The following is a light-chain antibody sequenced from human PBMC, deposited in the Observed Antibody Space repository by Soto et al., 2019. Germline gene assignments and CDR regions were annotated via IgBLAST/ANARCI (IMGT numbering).Light chain of an antibody. CDR3: QQRVNWPPT. Sequence: ETVLTQSPARLSLSPGERATLSCRAGQSVSDYLAWYQQKPGQPPRLLFFDASNRVTGVPARFSDGGSGTDFTLIISTLEPEDFAVYYCQQRVNWPPTSGGGTKVEI. J-gene: IGKJ4*01. CDR1: QSVSDY. V-gene: IGKV3-11*01. CDR2: DAS.